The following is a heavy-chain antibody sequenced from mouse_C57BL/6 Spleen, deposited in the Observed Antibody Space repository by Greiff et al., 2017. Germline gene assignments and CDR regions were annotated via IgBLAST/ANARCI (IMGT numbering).Heavy chain of an antibody. J-gene: IGHJ4*01. V-gene: IGHV1-9*01. CDR3: ARYGSSSVYAMDY. Sequence: QVQLQQSGAELMKPGASVKLSCKATGYTFTGYWIEWVKQRPGHGLEWIGDILPGGGSTNYNEKFKGKATFTADTSSNTAYMQLSSLTTEDSAIYYCARYGSSSVYAMDYWGQGTSLTVSS. D-gene: IGHD1-1*01. CDR2: ILPGGGST. CDR1: GYTFTGYW.